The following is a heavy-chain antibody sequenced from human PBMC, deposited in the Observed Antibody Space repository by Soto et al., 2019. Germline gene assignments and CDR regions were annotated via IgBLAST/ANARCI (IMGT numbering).Heavy chain of an antibody. CDR1: GFTFSSYA. CDR3: AKGFLVYDFWSGYLVPGMFHY. CDR2: ISGSGGST. V-gene: IGHV3-23*01. Sequence: GSLRLSCAASGFTFSSYAMSWVRQATGKGLEWVSAISGSGGSTYYADSVKGRFTISRDNSKNTLYLQMNSLRAEDTAVYYCAKGFLVYDFWSGYLVPGMFHYWGQGTLVTVSS. D-gene: IGHD3-3*01. J-gene: IGHJ4*02.